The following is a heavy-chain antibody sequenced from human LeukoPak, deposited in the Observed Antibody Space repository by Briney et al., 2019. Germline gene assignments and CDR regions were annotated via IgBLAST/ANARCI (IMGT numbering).Heavy chain of an antibody. V-gene: IGHV3-74*01. CDR3: ARGGLFAYYFDY. CDR1: GYTFSSYA. CDR2: IKGDEMTT. Sequence: SCKASGYTFSSYAMHWVRQAPGKGLEWVSRIKGDEMTTNYADSVEGRFTISRDNAKNTVYLEINSLRAEDTAVYYCARGGLFAYYFDYWGQGTLVTVSS. D-gene: IGHD3-10*02. J-gene: IGHJ4*02.